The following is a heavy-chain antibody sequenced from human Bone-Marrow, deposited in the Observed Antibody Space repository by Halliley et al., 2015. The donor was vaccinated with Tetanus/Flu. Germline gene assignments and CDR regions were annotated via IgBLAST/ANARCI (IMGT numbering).Heavy chain of an antibody. V-gene: IGHV2-5*05. J-gene: IGHJ4*02. CDR3: ARLDLLAASPFPF. D-gene: IGHD5-12*01. CDR2: IYWDDVKK. Sequence: TLSLTCSVSGFSVSSGGVGVGWIRQPPGKALECLGLIYWDDVKKSGPPSLRDRITVVRDASKNQAVITVTNVDPGDTATYYCARLDLLAASPFPFWGPGISVTVSS. CDR1: GFSVSSGGVG.